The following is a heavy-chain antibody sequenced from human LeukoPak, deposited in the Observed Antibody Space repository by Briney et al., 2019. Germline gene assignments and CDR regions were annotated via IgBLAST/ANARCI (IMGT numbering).Heavy chain of an antibody. Sequence: SETLSLTCTVSGGSISSYYWSWIRQPAGKGLEWIGHIYASEITNYNPSLKSRVTMSVDTSKNQFSLKLSSVTAADSTVYYCARSQAAANNFDYWGQGTLVTVSS. V-gene: IGHV4-4*07. J-gene: IGHJ4*02. D-gene: IGHD6-13*01. CDR2: IYASEIT. CDR3: ARSQAAANNFDY. CDR1: GGSISSYY.